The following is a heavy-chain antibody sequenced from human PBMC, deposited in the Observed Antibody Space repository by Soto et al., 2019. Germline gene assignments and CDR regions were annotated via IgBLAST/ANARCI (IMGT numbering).Heavy chain of an antibody. V-gene: IGHV1-69*13. Sequence: SVKVSCKASGGTFSSYAISWVRQAPGQGLEWMGGIIPIFGTANYAQKIQGRVTITADESTSTAYMELSSLRSEDTAVYYCARVAGLINRIAVAGTQVWFDPWGQGTLVTVSS. CDR3: ARVAGLINRIAVAGTQVWFDP. D-gene: IGHD6-19*01. J-gene: IGHJ5*02. CDR2: IIPIFGTA. CDR1: GGTFSSYA.